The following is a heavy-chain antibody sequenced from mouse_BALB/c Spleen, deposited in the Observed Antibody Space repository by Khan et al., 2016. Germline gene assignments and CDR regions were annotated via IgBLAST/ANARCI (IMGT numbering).Heavy chain of an antibody. CDR1: GYSITSDYA. CDR3: ASLSSSYGY. J-gene: IGHJ2*01. Sequence: EVQLQESGPGLVKPSQSLSLTCTVTGYSITSDYAWNWIRQFPGNKLEWMGYISYSGSTSYNPSLKSRISITRDTSKNQFFLQLNSVTTVDTATYYCASLSSSYGYWGQGTTLTVSS. D-gene: IGHD1-1*01. CDR2: ISYSGST. V-gene: IGHV3-2*02.